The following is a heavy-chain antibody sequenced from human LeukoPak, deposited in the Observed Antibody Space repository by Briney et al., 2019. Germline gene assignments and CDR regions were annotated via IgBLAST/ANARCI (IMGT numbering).Heavy chain of an antibody. CDR1: GFTFSNAW. D-gene: IGHD3-22*01. CDR2: IKSKAHGGTT. Sequence: PGGSLRLSCAASGFTFSNAWMHWVRQAPGKGLEWVGRIKSKAHGGTTDYAAPVKGRFTISRDDSKNTLYLQMNSLKTEDTAVYYCVKESTSSGYYYAPDYWGQGTLVTVSS. V-gene: IGHV3-15*01. CDR3: VKESTSSGYYYAPDY. J-gene: IGHJ4*02.